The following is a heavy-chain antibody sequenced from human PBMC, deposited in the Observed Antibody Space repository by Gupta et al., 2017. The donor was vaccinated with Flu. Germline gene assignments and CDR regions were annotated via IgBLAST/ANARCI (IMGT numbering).Heavy chain of an antibody. CDR3: ARELGVRYFTAQAFDI. D-gene: IGHD3-9*01. J-gene: IGHJ3*02. CDR2: IYYSGST. CDR1: GGSISSYY. Sequence: QVQLQESGPGLVKPSETLSLTCTVSGGSISSYYWSWIRQPPGKGLEWIGYIYYSGSTNYNPSLKSRVTISVDTSKNQFSLKLSSVTAADTAVYYCARELGVRYFTAQAFDIWGQGTMVTVFS. V-gene: IGHV4-59*01.